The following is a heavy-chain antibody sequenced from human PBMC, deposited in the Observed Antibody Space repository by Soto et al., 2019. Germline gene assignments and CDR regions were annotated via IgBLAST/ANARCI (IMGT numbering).Heavy chain of an antibody. CDR3: ARGVDFEGFSPYGMDV. CDR1: GGSINSGDYY. CDR2: IYYSGTT. Sequence: SETLSLTCTVSGGSINSGDYYWTWIRQPRGKGLEWIGYIYYSGTTYYNPSLKSRVSLSLDTSKNQFSLRLTSVTAADTAVSYCARGVDFEGFSPYGMDVWGQGTTVTVSS. D-gene: IGHD3-3*01. V-gene: IGHV4-30-4*01. J-gene: IGHJ6*02.